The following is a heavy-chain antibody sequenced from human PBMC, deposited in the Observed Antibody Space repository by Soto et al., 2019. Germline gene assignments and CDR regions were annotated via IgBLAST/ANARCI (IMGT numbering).Heavy chain of an antibody. D-gene: IGHD3-9*01. CDR3: ARHYDILTAYSI. J-gene: IGHJ3*02. V-gene: IGHV1-69*01. CDR2: IIPMFGIV. CDR1: GGTFSSYT. Sequence: QVRLVQSGAEVKKPGSSVKVSCKASGGTFSSYTFTWVRQAPGQGLEWMGGIIPMFGIVNYAQKFQGRVTISGGESTSIAYMALTSLSSEDTAIYYCARHYDILTAYSIWGQGTMVTVSS.